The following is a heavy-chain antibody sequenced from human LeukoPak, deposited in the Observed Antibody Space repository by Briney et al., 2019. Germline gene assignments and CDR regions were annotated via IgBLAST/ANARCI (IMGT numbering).Heavy chain of an antibody. CDR2: IYTSGST. CDR3: ARDQWELLSKRINYYYYYMDV. V-gene: IGHV4-61*02. D-gene: IGHD1-26*01. CDR1: GGSISSGSYY. Sequence: SETLSLTCTVSGGSISSGSYYWSWIRQPAGKGLEWIGRIYTSGSTNYNPSLKSRVTISVDTSKNQFSLKLSSVTAADTAVYYCARDQWELLSKRINYYYYYMDVWGKGTTVTVSS. J-gene: IGHJ6*03.